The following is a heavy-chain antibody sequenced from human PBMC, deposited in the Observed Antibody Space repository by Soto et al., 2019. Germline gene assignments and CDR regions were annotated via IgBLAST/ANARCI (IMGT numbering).Heavy chain of an antibody. CDR2: VYHSGTA. CDR1: GFSISSGYF. CDR3: ARDTSGYYWFDS. Sequence: PSETLSLTCAVSGFSISSGYFWGWIRQTPGKGLEWIASVYHSGTAYYNPSLKSRVTVSVDTSKNEFSLNLSSVTAADTAVYYCARDTSGYYWFDSWGQGTLVTVS. J-gene: IGHJ5*01. V-gene: IGHV4-38-2*02. D-gene: IGHD3-22*01.